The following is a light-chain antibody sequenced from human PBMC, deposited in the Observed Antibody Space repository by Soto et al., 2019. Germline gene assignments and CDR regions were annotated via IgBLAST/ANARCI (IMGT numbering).Light chain of an antibody. CDR1: QSVSNNY. CDR2: GAS. V-gene: IGKV3-20*01. J-gene: IGKJ3*01. CDR3: QQYGSSFT. Sequence: EIVLTQSPGTLSLSPGERATLSCRASQSVSNNYLAWYHQKPGQSPRLLIYGASSRATGTPDRFSGSGSGTDFTLTISSLEHEDFAVYYCQQYGSSFTFGPGTRVAIK.